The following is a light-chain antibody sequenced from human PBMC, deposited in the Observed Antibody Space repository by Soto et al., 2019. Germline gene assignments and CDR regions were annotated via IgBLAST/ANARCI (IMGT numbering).Light chain of an antibody. CDR1: QAIRND. CDR3: LPDYPYPFA. CDR2: AAS. Sequence: AIQMTQSPSSLSASVGDRVTITCRASQAIRNDLGWYQQKPGKAPKFLIYAASSLQSGVPSRFSGSGGGTDFTLTISSLKPEDFAPYYCLPDYPYPFAFGQGTKLEIK. V-gene: IGKV1-6*01. J-gene: IGKJ2*01.